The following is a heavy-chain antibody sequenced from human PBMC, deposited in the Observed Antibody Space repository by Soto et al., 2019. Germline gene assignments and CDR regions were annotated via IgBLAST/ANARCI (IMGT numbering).Heavy chain of an antibody. CDR2: IKSKTDGGTT. D-gene: IGHD6-13*01. CDR3: TTNTGRWSSSWYWRGYYYYGMDV. J-gene: IGHJ6*02. CDR1: GFTFSNAW. Sequence: PGGSLRLSCAASGFTFSNAWMSRVRQAPGKGLEWVGRIKSKTDGGTTDYAAPVKGRFTISRDDSKNTLYLQMNSLKTEDTAVYYCTTNTGRWSSSWYWRGYYYYGMDVWGQGTTVTVSS. V-gene: IGHV3-15*01.